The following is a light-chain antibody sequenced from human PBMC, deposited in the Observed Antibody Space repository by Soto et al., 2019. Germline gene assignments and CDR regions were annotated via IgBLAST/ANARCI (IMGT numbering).Light chain of an antibody. J-gene: IGKJ1*01. CDR1: QTVLYSSNNKNY. CDR3: QQYYSSPPWT. Sequence: DIVLTQSPDSLAVSLGERATINCKSSQTVLYSSNNKNYLAWYQQKPGQPPKLLLYWASTRASGVPDRFSGSGSETDFTLTISSLQAEDVAVYYCQQYYSSPPWTFGQGTKVDIK. CDR2: WAS. V-gene: IGKV4-1*01.